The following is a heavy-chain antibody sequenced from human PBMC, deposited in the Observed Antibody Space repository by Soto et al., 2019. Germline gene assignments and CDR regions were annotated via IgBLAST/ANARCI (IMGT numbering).Heavy chain of an antibody. J-gene: IGHJ6*02. V-gene: IGHV1-69*01. D-gene: IGHD3-10*01. CDR1: GGTFSSYA. CDR3: ARVELKVRGVNYYYYYGMDV. CDR2: IIPIFGTA. Sequence: QVQLVQSGAEVKKPGSSVKVSCKASGGTFSSYAISSVRQAPGQGLEWMGGIIPIFGTANYAQKFQGRVTITADESTSTAYMELSSLRSEDTAVYYCARVELKVRGVNYYYYYGMDVWGQGTTVTVSS.